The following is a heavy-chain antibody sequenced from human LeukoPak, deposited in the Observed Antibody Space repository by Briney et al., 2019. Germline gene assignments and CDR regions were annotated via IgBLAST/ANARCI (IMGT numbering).Heavy chain of an antibody. D-gene: IGHD1-26*01. CDR2: IRSDGNNK. CDR3: VKDLWEPPIPFDY. Sequence: PGGSLRLSCAASGFTFIIFGMHWVRQAPGKGLEWVAFIRSDGNNKYYADSVKGRFTMSRDNSKNTLYLQMNSLRAEDTAVYYCVKDLWEPPIPFDYWGQGSLVTVSS. V-gene: IGHV3-30*02. CDR1: GFTFIIFG. J-gene: IGHJ4*02.